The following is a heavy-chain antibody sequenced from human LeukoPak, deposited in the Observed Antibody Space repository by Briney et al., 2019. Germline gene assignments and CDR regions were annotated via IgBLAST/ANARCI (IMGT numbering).Heavy chain of an antibody. CDR2: ISSSGSTI. J-gene: IGHJ4*02. Sequence: PGGSLRLSCAASGFTFSSYEMNWVRQAPGKGLEWVSYISSSGSTIYYADSVKGRFTISRDNAKNSLYLQMNSLRAEDTAVYYCARHMERWRQFTHSLDYWGQGTLVTVSS. CDR1: GFTFSSYE. CDR3: ARHMERWRQFTHSLDY. V-gene: IGHV3-48*03. D-gene: IGHD5-24*01.